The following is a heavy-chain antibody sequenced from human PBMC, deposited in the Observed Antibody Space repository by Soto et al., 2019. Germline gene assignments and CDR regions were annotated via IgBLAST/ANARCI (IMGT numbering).Heavy chain of an antibody. J-gene: IGHJ4*02. Sequence: QVQLVESGGGVVQPGRSLRLSCAASGFTFSSYGMHWVRQAPGKGLEWVAVISYDGSNKYYADSVKGRFTISRDNSKNTLYLEMNGLIAEDTAVYYRSKDRTTEKAADIGYYYCGGRGTLVAVSS. CDR3: SKDRTTEKAADIGYYYC. CDR2: ISYDGSNK. D-gene: IGHD5-12*01. CDR1: GFTFSSYG. V-gene: IGHV3-30*18.